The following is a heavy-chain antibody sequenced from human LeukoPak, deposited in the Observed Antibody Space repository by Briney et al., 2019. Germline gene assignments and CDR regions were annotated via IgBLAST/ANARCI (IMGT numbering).Heavy chain of an antibody. V-gene: IGHV1-2*02. D-gene: IGHD3-10*01. CDR1: GYTFIGYY. Sequence: ASVKVSCKASGYTFIGYYIHWVRQAPGQGLEWMGWINPNSGDTNYAQKFQGRVTMTRDTSISTAYMGLSSLISDDTAFYYCARRGVWFRELSHLPDWGQGTLVTVSS. CDR3: ARRGVWFRELSHLPD. J-gene: IGHJ4*02. CDR2: INPNSGDT.